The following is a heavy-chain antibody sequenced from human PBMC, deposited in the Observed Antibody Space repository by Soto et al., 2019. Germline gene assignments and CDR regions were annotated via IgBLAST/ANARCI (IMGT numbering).Heavy chain of an antibody. V-gene: IGHV1-3*05. Sequence: QVQIVQSGAEEKKPGASVKVSCKASGYTFTSYSMHWVRQAPEQRLEWMGWINVGNGNTKYSQKFQGRVTITTDTXXSTAYMELSSLTSEDTAVYYCARERWGSGSRWFDPWGQGTLVTVSS. J-gene: IGHJ5*02. CDR2: INVGNGNT. D-gene: IGHD6-19*01. CDR3: ARERWGSGSRWFDP. CDR1: GYTFTSYS.